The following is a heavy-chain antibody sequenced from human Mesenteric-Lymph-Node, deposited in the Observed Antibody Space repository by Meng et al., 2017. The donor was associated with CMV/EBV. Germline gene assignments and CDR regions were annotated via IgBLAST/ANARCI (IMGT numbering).Heavy chain of an antibody. CDR1: GFTFSDYY. CDR2: ISSSGSTI. Sequence: GGSLRLSCAASGFTFSDYYMSWIRQAPGKGLEWVSYISSSGSTIYYADSVKGRFTISRDNAKNSLYLQMNSLRAEDTAVYYCARDDYGDHPLGFYYYYYGMDVWGQGTTVTVSS. CDR3: ARDDYGDHPLGFYYYYYGMDV. V-gene: IGHV3-11*01. D-gene: IGHD4-17*01. J-gene: IGHJ6*02.